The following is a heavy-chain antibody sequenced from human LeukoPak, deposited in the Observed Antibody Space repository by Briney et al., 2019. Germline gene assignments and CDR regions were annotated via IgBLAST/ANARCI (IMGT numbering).Heavy chain of an antibody. J-gene: IGHJ5*02. CDR1: GGSISSGDYY. CDR3: ARDYGNNWFDP. D-gene: IGHD4-17*01. Sequence: SQTLSLTCTVSGGSISSGDYYWSWIRQHPRKGLEWIGYIYYSGDTYYNPSLRSRVSISVDTSKNQFSLKQSSVTAADTAMYYCARDYGNNWFDPWGQGTLVTVSA. CDR2: IYYSGDT. V-gene: IGHV4-31*03.